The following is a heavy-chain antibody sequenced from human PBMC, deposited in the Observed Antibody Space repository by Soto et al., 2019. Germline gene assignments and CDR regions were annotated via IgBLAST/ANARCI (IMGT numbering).Heavy chain of an antibody. D-gene: IGHD1-1*01. J-gene: IGHJ4*02. CDR2: ISGYNGNT. CDR3: ARVPRGAWYTHLPY. Sequence: QVQLVQSGAEVKTPGASVKVSCKASGYTFTGYGISWVRQAPGQGLEWMGWISGYNGNTNYAQKFQGRVTMTTDTPTSTAYTELRSLRSDDTAVYYCARVPRGAWYTHLPYWGQGTLVTVSS. V-gene: IGHV1-18*04. CDR1: GYTFTGYG.